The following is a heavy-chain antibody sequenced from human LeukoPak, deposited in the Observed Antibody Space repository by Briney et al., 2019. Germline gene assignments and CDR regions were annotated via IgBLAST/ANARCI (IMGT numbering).Heavy chain of an antibody. CDR3: ARRGMVVPAAMPYYYYGMDV. D-gene: IGHD2-2*01. J-gene: IGHJ6*02. V-gene: IGHV4-39*01. CDR1: GGSISSSSYY. Sequence: SQTLSLTCTVSGGSISSSSYYWGWIRQPPGKGLEWIGSIYYSGSTYYNPSLKSRVTISVDTSKNQFSLKLSSVTAADTAVYYCARRGMVVPAAMPYYYYGMDVWGQGTTVTVSS. CDR2: IYYSGST.